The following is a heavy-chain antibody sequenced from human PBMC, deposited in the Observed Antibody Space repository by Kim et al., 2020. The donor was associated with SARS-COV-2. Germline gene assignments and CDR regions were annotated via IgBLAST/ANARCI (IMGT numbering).Heavy chain of an antibody. CDR2: IYSGGST. CDR1: GFTVSSNY. J-gene: IGHJ5*02. Sequence: GGSLRLSCAASGFTVSSNYMSWVRQAPGKGLEWVSVIYSGGSTYYADSVKGRFTISRDNSKNTLYLQMNSLRAEDTAVYYCARDTHRVVGATTQETGAWAWGQGTLVTVSS. D-gene: IGHD1-26*01. CDR3: ARDTHRVVGATTQETGAWA. V-gene: IGHV3-53*01.